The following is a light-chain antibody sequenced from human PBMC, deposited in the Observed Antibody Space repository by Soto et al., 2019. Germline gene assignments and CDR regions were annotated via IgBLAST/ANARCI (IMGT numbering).Light chain of an antibody. V-gene: IGLV2-23*02. CDR3: CSYADTASLFV. CDR1: TSDVGSFDL. Sequence: QSALTQPASVSGSPGQSITISCTGSTSDVGSFDLVSWFQQYPGKAPKLILYEVSKRPLGVSNRFSGSKSGYTASLTISGLQAEDEGDYYCCSYADTASLFVFGTGTKLTVL. J-gene: IGLJ1*01. CDR2: EVS.